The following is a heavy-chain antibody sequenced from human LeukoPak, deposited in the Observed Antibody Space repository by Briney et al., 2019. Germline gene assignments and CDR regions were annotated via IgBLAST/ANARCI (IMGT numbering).Heavy chain of an antibody. D-gene: IGHD3-10*01. CDR3: ASRGRAFDI. CDR2: ISGTGGST. J-gene: IGHJ3*02. CDR1: GFTFSSYA. Sequence: GRSLRLSCAASGFTFSSYAMSWVRQPPGNGLESVSAISGTGGSTYYADSVKGRCTISRDNSKTTLYLQMNSLRAEDTAVYYCASRGRAFDIWGQGTMVTVSS. V-gene: IGHV3-23*01.